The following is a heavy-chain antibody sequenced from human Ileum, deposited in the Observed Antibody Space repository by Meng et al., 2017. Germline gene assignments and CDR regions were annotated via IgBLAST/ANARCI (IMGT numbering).Heavy chain of an antibody. D-gene: IGHD6-19*01. V-gene: IGHV1-18*01. CDR3: ARAPSHSSGWHAYFDY. Sequence: QVQLVQSGAEVRKPGASVKVACHASGYTYTHHGIGWVRHAPGQGLEWMGWISAYNCDTNYVQKFQGRVTMTTDASTSTAYMELRSLRSDDTAVYYCARAPSHSSGWHAYFDYWGQGTLVTVSS. CDR1: GYTYTHHG. CDR2: ISAYNCDT. J-gene: IGHJ4*02.